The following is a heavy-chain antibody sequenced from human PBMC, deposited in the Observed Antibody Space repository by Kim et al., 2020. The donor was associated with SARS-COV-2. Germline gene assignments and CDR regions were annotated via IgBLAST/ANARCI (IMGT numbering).Heavy chain of an antibody. Sequence: GGSLRLSCAASGFTFSSYAMSWVRQAPGKGLEWVSAISGSGGSTYYADSVKGRFTISRDNSKNTLYLQMNSLRAEDTAVYYCAKDWGYGSGSYIARVDAFDIWGQGTMVTVSS. CDR1: GFTFSSYA. V-gene: IGHV3-23*01. CDR2: ISGSGGST. D-gene: IGHD3-10*01. CDR3: AKDWGYGSGSYIARVDAFDI. J-gene: IGHJ3*02.